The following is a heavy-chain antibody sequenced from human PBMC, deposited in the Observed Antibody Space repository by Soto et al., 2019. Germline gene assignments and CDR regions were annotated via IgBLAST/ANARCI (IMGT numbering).Heavy chain of an antibody. D-gene: IGHD3-3*01. CDR2: ISYDGSNK. CDR1: GFTFSSYG. J-gene: IGHJ6*02. V-gene: IGHV3-30*18. CDR3: AKDPSKSGYYGYYYYYGMDV. Sequence: ESVGGVVQPGRSLRLSCAASGFTFSSYGMHWVRQAPGKGLEWVAVISYDGSNKYYADSVKGRFTISRDNSKNTLYLQMNSLRAEDTAVYYCAKDPSKSGYYGYYYYYGMDVWGQGTTVTVSS.